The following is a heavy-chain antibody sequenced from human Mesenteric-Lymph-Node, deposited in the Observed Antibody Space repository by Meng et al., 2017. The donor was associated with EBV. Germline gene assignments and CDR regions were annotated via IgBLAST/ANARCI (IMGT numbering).Heavy chain of an antibody. CDR2: ISASSGNI. J-gene: IGHJ4*02. CDR3: ASKDYDDYYFDF. Sequence: EVPLVESGGGLVKPVGCLRLSCVASGCTFNTSTLNWVRQAPGKRLEWLSAISASSGNIYYTDSVKGRFTVSRDNAKNSLYVQMNSLRAEDTAIYYCASKDYDDYYFDFWGQGTLVTVSS. V-gene: IGHV3-21*01. CDR1: GCTFNTST. D-gene: IGHD4-17*01.